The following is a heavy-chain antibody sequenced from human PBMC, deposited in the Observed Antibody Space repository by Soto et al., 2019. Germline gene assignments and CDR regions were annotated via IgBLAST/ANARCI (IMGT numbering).Heavy chain of an antibody. CDR3: TTDGPYRRSSRWFDP. Sequence: EVQLVESGGGLVQTGGSLRLSCAASGFTFSNAWMTWVRQAPGKGLEWVGRIKCKSDGETTDYAAPVKGRFTISREDSRNTLYLQMNSTNTEDTAVYYATTDGPYRRSSRWFDPWGQGTLVTVTS. J-gene: IGHJ5*02. CDR1: GFTFSNAW. D-gene: IGHD6-6*01. V-gene: IGHV3-15*01. CDR2: IKCKSDGETT.